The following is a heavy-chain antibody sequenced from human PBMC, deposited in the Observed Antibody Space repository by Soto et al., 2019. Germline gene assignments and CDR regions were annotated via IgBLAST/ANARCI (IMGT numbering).Heavy chain of an antibody. CDR2: VYYSGTT. J-gene: IGHJ4*02. V-gene: IGHV4-39*01. D-gene: IGHD2-2*01. CDR1: GGSISSSSYY. Sequence: SETLSLTCTVSGGSISSSSYYWAWVRQPPGKGLEWIGSVYYSGTTYYNPSLRSRVTISGDTSKNQFSLKLSSVTAADTAVFYCARLIHCKTTSCSFDYWGQGTLVTVSS. CDR3: ARLIHCKTTSCSFDY.